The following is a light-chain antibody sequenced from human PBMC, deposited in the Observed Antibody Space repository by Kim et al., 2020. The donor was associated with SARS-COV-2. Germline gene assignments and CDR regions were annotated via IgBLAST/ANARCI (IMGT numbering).Light chain of an antibody. CDR3: QQYAYWRA. CDR1: QSISSS. Sequence: LSPRESATLSCRASQSISSSLAWYQQKPGQAPRVLIYGASARATGVPARFSGSGSGTEFTLTISNLQSEDFAVYYCQQYAYWRAFGQGTRLEIK. CDR2: GAS. J-gene: IGKJ5*01. V-gene: IGKV3-15*01.